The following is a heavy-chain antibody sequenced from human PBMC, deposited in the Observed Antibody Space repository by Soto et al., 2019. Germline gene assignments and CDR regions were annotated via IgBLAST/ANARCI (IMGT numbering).Heavy chain of an antibody. J-gene: IGHJ4*02. CDR2: IYSSGLT. CDR1: ADSVGTFY. Sequence: PSETLSLTCTVSADSVGTFYWSWIRQSPGRGLEWIGYIYSSGLTKYNPSFESRVTMSVDTSKKQISLNLNSVTAADTAVYYCARWSDGYTFFFDSWGQGTLVTVS. V-gene: IGHV4-59*02. CDR3: ARWSDGYTFFFDS. D-gene: IGHD5-18*01.